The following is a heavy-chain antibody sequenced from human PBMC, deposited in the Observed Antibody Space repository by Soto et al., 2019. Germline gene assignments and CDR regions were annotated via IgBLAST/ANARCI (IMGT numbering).Heavy chain of an antibody. Sequence: QVQLVQSGAEVKKPGASVKVSCKASGYTFTSYYMHWVRQAPGQGLEWMGIINPSGGSTSYAQKFRGRVTMTGDTSTSTVYMELSSLRSEDTAVYYCAILSLELLGGYFDYWGQGTLVTVSS. V-gene: IGHV1-46*01. CDR1: GYTFTSYY. D-gene: IGHD1-7*01. CDR3: AILSLELLGGYFDY. CDR2: INPSGGST. J-gene: IGHJ4*02.